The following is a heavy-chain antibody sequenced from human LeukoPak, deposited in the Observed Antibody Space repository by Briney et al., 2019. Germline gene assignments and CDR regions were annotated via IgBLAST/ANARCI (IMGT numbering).Heavy chain of an antibody. CDR3: ARRTEYYYDSSGYSDAFDI. V-gene: IGHV1-24*01. Sequence: ASVKVSCKVSGYTLTELSMHWVRQAPGKGLEWMGGFDPEDGETIYAQKFQGRVTMTEDTSTDTAYMDLRRLRSDDTAVYYCARRTEYYYDSSGYSDAFDIWGQGTMVTVSS. CDR1: GYTLTELS. J-gene: IGHJ3*02. D-gene: IGHD3-22*01. CDR2: FDPEDGET.